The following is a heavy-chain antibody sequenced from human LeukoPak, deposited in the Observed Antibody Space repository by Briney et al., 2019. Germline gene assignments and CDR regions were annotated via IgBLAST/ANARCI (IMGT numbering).Heavy chain of an antibody. CDR2: ISRSGSTK. Sequence: GGSLRLSSAASGFTFSDYNMRRIRQGPGKGLECVSSISRSGSTKDYADSVKGRFTITRDNAKTTLFLQMNSLRAEDTAVYYCARDGRGSRSSWFDPWGQGTLVIVSS. V-gene: IGHV3-11*01. CDR3: ARDGRGSRSSWFDP. CDR1: GFTFSDYN. J-gene: IGHJ5*02. D-gene: IGHD3-10*01.